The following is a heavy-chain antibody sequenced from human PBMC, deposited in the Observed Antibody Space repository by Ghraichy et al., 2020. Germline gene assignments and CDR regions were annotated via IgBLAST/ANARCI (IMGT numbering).Heavy chain of an antibody. D-gene: IGHD6-6*01. V-gene: IGHV4-39*01. CDR1: GGSISSSSYY. J-gene: IGHJ4*02. Sequence: SQTLSLTCTVSGGSISSSSYYWVWIRQPPGKGLEWIGSIHNSGSTFYNPSLRSRVTISVDSSKNQFSLKLRSVTAADTAVYYCARPGGRIAGRQYFDYWGQGTLVTVSS. CDR3: ARPGGRIAGRQYFDY. CDR2: IHNSGST.